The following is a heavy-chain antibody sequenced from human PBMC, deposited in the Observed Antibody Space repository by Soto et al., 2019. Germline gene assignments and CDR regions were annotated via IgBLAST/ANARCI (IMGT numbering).Heavy chain of an antibody. V-gene: IGHV4-39*01. CDR2: IYYSGST. CDR3: ARQASGYYYGWFDP. Sequence: SLTCTVSGGSISSSSYYWGWIRQPPGKGLEWIGSIYYSGSTYYNPSLKSRVTMSVDTSNNQFSLKLSSVTAADTAVYYCARQASGYYYGWFDPWGQGTLVTVSS. CDR1: GGSISSSSYY. D-gene: IGHD3-22*01. J-gene: IGHJ5*02.